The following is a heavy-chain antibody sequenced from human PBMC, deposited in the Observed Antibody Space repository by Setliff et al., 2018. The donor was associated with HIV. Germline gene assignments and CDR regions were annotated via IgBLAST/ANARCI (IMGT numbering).Heavy chain of an antibody. CDR1: GFSLHTPGLG. CDR3: AHRPLSADDFDY. CDR2: IYWNNDK. V-gene: IGHV2-5*01. J-gene: IGHJ4*02. Sequence: SGPTLVNPTQTLTLTCTFSGFSLHTPGLGVGWIRQPPGEALEWLALIYWNNDKRYNPSLGSRLSITQDTSKNLGVLVMTNMDAVDTATYYCAHRPLSADDFDYWGQGTQVTVSS.